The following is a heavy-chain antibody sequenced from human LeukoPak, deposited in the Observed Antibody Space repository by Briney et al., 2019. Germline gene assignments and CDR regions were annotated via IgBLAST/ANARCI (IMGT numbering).Heavy chain of an antibody. D-gene: IGHD3-16*02. CDR2: IIPTFGTA. CDR1: GGTFSSYA. J-gene: IGHJ4*02. Sequence: SVKVSCKASGGTFSSYAISWVRQAPGQGLEWMGGIIPTFGTANYAQKFQGRVTITTDESTSTAYMELSSLRSKGTAVYYCARGLRLGELSSPGYWGQGTLVTVSS. CDR3: ARGLRLGELSSPGY. V-gene: IGHV1-69*05.